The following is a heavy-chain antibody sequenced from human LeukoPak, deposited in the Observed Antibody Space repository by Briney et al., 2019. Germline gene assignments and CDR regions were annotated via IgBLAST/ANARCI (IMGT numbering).Heavy chain of an antibody. V-gene: IGHV1-2*02. D-gene: IGHD3-16*02. CDR3: ARDPGVWGSYRRLYYFDY. CDR2: INPNSGGT. CDR1: GYTFTGYY. J-gene: IGHJ4*02. Sequence: ASVKVSCKASGYTFTGYYMHWVRQAPGQGLEWMGWINPNSGGTNYAQKFQGRVTMTRDTSISTAYMELSRLRSDGTAVYYCARDPGVWGSYRRLYYFDYWGQRTLVTVSS.